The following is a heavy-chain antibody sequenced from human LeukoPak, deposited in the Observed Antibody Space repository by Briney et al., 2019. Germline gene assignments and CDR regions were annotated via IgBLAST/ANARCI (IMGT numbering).Heavy chain of an antibody. CDR2: ISSSGTTI. CDR1: GFTFNRYS. D-gene: IGHD3-3*01. Sequence: TGASLRLSCAASGFTFNRYSMNWVRQAPGKGLEWISYISSSGTTIYYADSVQGRFIISRDNARNSLYLQMNSLRAEDTAVYYCARVGYSDFWSGYYWDYWGQGPLAPVSS. J-gene: IGHJ4*02. V-gene: IGHV3-48*01. CDR3: ARVGYSDFWSGYYWDY.